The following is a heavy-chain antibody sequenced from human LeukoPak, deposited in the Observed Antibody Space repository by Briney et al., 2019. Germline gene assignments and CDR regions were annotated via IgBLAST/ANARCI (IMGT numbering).Heavy chain of an antibody. J-gene: IGHJ4*02. D-gene: IGHD3-9*01. Sequence: PGGSLRLSCAASGFIFSSYAMSWVRQAPGKGLEWVSAISGSGGSTYYADSVKGRFTISRDNSKNTLYLQMNSLRAEDTAVYYCITYYDILTGYYIGYWGQGTLVTVSS. CDR1: GFIFSSYA. CDR2: ISGSGGST. CDR3: ITYYDILTGYYIGY. V-gene: IGHV3-23*01.